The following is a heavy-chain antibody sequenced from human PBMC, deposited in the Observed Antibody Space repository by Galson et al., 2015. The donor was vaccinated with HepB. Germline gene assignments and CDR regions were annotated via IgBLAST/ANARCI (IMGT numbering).Heavy chain of an antibody. CDR2: IIPILGIA. Sequence: SVKVSCKASGGTFSRYTISWVRQAPGQGLEWMGRIIPILGIANYAQKFQGRVTITADKSTSTAYMELSSLRSEDTAVYYCAVVGATRSGFDYWGQGTLVTVSS. CDR3: AVVGATRSGFDY. V-gene: IGHV1-69*02. D-gene: IGHD1-26*01. J-gene: IGHJ4*02. CDR1: GGTFSRYT.